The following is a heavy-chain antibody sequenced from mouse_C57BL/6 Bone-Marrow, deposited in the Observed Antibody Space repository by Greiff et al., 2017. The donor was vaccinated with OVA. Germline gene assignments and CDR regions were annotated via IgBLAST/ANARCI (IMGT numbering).Heavy chain of an antibody. V-gene: IGHV1-80*01. J-gene: IGHJ2*01. CDR3: ARRNYYGSSSYFDY. CDR2: LYPGDGDT. CDR1: GYAFSSYW. Sequence: QVQLQQSGAELVKPGASVKISCKASGYAFSSYWMNWVKQRPGKGLEWIGQLYPGDGDTNYNGKFKGKATLTADKSSSTAYMQLSRLTSEDSAVYFCARRNYYGSSSYFDYWGQGTTLTVSS. D-gene: IGHD1-1*01.